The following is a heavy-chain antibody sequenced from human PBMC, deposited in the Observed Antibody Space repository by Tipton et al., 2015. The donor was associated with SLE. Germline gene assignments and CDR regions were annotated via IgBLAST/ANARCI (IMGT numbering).Heavy chain of an antibody. D-gene: IGHD1-26*01. CDR1: GFTFSDYY. CDR3: ARDSGSYYSDY. V-gene: IGHV3-11*06. CDR2: ISSSSSYI. Sequence: SLRLSCAASGFTFSDYYMNWIRQAPGKGLEWVSSISSSSSYIYYADSVKGRFTISRDNAKNSLYLQMNSLRAEDTAVYYCARDSGSYYSDYWGQGTLVTVSS. J-gene: IGHJ4*02.